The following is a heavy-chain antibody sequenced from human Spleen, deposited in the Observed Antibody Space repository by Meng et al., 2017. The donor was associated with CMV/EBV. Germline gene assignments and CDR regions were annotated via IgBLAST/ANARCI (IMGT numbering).Heavy chain of an antibody. Sequence: SETLSLTCSVSNYSISSGHYWAWIRQPPGKGLEWLGNIYHNGNLYYEPSLKSRITISVDTSKNQFSLKLTSVTAADTAVYYCARDREWNDPRPFDYWGQGMLVTVSS. CDR3: ARDREWNDPRPFDY. CDR2: IYHNGNL. J-gene: IGHJ4*02. D-gene: IGHD1-1*01. CDR1: NYSISSGHY. V-gene: IGHV4-38-2*02.